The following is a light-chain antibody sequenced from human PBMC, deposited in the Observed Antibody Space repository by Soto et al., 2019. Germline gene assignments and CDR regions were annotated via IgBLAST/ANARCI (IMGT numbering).Light chain of an antibody. CDR3: QQRSNWPIT. J-gene: IGKJ5*01. Sequence: RVLTXSRASVSXAXVXXGXXXCTASQSATSYLAWYHQKPGQPPRLLIYDASNRATGIPARFSGSGSGTDFTLTISSLEPEDFAVYYCQQRSNWPITFGQGTRLEIK. CDR1: QSATSY. CDR2: DAS. V-gene: IGKV3-11*01.